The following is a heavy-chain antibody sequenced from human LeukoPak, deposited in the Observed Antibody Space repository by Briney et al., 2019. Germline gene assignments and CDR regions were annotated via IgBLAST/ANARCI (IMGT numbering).Heavy chain of an antibody. CDR1: GFIFSTYS. Sequence: PGGSLRLSCAASGFIFSTYSINWVRQAPGKGLEWVSGVSGSGGSTYYANSVKGRFTISRDNSKNTLFLQMNSLRAEDTAVYYCATWGYYWGQGTLVTVSS. J-gene: IGHJ4*02. CDR2: VSGSGGST. D-gene: IGHD7-27*01. V-gene: IGHV3-23*01. CDR3: ATWGYY.